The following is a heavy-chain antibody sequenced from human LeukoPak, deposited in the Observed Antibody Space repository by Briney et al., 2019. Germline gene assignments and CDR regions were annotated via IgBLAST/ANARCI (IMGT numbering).Heavy chain of an antibody. V-gene: IGHV1-18*01. CDR1: GYTFTSYG. J-gene: IGHJ2*01. D-gene: IGHD4-17*01. Sequence: ASVKVSCKASGYTFTSYGISWVRQAPGQGLEWMGWISAYNGNTNYAQTLQGRVTMTTDTSTSTAYMELRSLRSDDTAVYYCGRESYGDYRPHGLNFDLWGRGTLVSVS. CDR2: ISAYNGNT. CDR3: GRESYGDYRPHGLNFDL.